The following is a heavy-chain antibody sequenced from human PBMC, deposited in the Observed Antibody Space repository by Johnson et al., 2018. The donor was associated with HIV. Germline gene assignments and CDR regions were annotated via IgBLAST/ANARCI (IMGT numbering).Heavy chain of an antibody. V-gene: IGHV3-30-3*01. Sequence: QVQLVESGGGLVQPGGSLRLSCAASGFTVSSNYMNWVRQAPGKGLEWVAVISYDGSNKYYADSVKGRFTISRDNSKNTLYLQMNSLRAEDTAVYYCARVLWFGELFSRAFDIWGQGTMVTVSS. CDR3: ARVLWFGELFSRAFDI. D-gene: IGHD3-10*01. J-gene: IGHJ3*02. CDR1: GFTVSSNY. CDR2: ISYDGSNK.